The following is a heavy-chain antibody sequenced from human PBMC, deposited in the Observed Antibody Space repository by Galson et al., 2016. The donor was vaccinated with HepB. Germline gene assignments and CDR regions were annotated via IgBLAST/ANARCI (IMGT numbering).Heavy chain of an antibody. CDR2: INPSGGST. D-gene: IGHD5-18*01. Sequence: SVKVSCKASGYTFTSYYMHWVRQAPGQGLEWMGIINPSGGSTSYAQKFQGRVTMTRDTSTSTVYMELSSLRSEDTAVYYCARLGMVKRGYGVWGQGTTVTGSS. CDR1: GYTFTSYY. J-gene: IGHJ6*02. CDR3: ARLGMVKRGYGV. V-gene: IGHV1-46*01.